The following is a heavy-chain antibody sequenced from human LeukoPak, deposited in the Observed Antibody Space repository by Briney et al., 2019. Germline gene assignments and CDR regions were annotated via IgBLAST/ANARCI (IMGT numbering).Heavy chain of an antibody. V-gene: IGHV3-23*01. CDR1: GFTFSSYA. J-gene: IGHJ6*03. D-gene: IGHD2-8*01. CDR2: ISGSGGST. CDR3: ARGMVYGTQYYYYYYMDV. Sequence: PGGSLRLSCAASGFTFSSYAMSWVRQAPGKGLEWVSAISGSGGSTYYADSVEGRFTISRDNAKNSLYLQMNSLRAEDTAVYYCARGMVYGTQYYYYYYMDVWGKGTTVTVSS.